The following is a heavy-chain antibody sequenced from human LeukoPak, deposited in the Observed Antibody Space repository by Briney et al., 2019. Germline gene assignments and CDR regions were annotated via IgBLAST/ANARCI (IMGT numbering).Heavy chain of an antibody. J-gene: IGHJ4*02. D-gene: IGHD6-19*01. V-gene: IGHV1-46*01. CDR3: ARGRFGGIAVAGIDY. CDR1: GYTFTGYY. Sequence: ASVKVSCRASGYTFTGYYMHWVRQAPGQGLEWMGIINPSGGSTSYAQKFQGRVTMTRDTSTSTVYMELSSLRYEDTAVYYCARGRFGGIAVAGIDYWGQGTLVTVSS. CDR2: INPSGGST.